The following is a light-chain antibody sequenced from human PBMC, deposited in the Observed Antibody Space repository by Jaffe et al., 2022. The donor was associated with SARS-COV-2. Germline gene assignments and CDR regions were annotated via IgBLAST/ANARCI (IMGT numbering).Light chain of an antibody. Sequence: QSALTQPASVSGSPGQSITISCTGTSSDVGSYKYVSWYQQHPGKAPKLMIYEVTNRPSGVPDRFSASKSGNTASLTISGLQAEDEADYYCSSYTSSTTLVFGGGTKLTVL. V-gene: IGLV2-14*01. CDR1: SSDVGSYKY. CDR2: EVT. CDR3: SSYTSSTTLV. J-gene: IGLJ2*01.